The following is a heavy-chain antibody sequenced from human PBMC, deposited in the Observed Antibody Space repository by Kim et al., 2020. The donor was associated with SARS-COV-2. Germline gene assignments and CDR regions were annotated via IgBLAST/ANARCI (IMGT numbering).Heavy chain of an antibody. CDR2: IYSGGST. V-gene: IGHV3-53*04. CDR1: GFTVSSNY. J-gene: IGHJ6*02. CDR3: ARESQYSSSSGMDV. Sequence: GGSLRLSCAASGFTVSSNYMSWVRQAPGKGLEWVSVIYSGGSTYYAASVKGRFTISRHNSKNTLYLQMNSLRAEDTAVYYCARESQYSSSSGMDVWGQGTTGTGSS. D-gene: IGHD6-6*01.